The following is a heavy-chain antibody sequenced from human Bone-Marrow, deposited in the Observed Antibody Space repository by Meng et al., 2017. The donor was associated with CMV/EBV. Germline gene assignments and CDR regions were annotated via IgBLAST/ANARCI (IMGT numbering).Heavy chain of an antibody. CDR3: ARGQLWSGSGDIGY. Sequence: ASVKVSCKASGYTFTGYYMHWVRQAPGQGLEWTGWINPNSGGTNYAQKFQGRVTMTRDTSISTAYMELSRLRSDDTAVYYCARGQLWSGSGDIGYWGQGTLVTFSS. CDR2: INPNSGGT. CDR1: GYTFTGYY. V-gene: IGHV1-2*02. D-gene: IGHD3-3*01. J-gene: IGHJ4*02.